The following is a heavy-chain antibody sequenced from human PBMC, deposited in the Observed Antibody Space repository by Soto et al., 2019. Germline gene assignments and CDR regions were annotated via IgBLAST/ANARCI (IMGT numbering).Heavy chain of an antibody. CDR1: GFSLSTSGLV. CDR2: IYWEDDK. D-gene: IGHD3-3*01. CDR3: ALSSWRFRSFDY. J-gene: IGHJ4*02. V-gene: IGHV2-5*02. Sequence: QITLKESGPTLVKPTQTLTLTCTLSGFSLSTSGLVVGWIRKPPGTALEWLALIYWEDDKRYSPSLKSRLTGTQDTSKNQVAMTMTNMDPVDTATYYCALSSWRFRSFDYWCQGTLVTVSS.